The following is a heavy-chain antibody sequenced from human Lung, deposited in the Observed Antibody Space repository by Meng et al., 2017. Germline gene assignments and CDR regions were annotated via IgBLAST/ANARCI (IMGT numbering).Heavy chain of an antibody. D-gene: IGHD5-18*01. J-gene: IGHJ4*02. CDR2: ISYSGST. CDR1: CDSMSSSAYY. Sequence: QVPLLESGPGLGKPSQTLSLTCTFTCDSMSSSAYYWSWIRQLPGKGLEWIGYISYSGSTYYSPSLKSRVSISVDTSKKYFSLRLTSVTAADTAVYYCARGDTSKEFDYWGQGTLVTVSS. V-gene: IGHV4-30-4*01. CDR3: ARGDTSKEFDY.